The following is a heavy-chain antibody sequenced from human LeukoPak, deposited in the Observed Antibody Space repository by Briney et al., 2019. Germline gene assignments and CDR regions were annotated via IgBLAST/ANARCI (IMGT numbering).Heavy chain of an antibody. CDR3: ARHSTFFGVVIIKGRVRGPFDY. CDR2: INHSGST. Sequence: SETLSLTCAVSGGSISSSNWWSWVRQPPGKGLEWIGEINHSGSTNYNPSLKSRVTISVDTSKNQFSLKLSSVTAADTAVYYCARHSTFFGVVIIKGRVRGPFDYWGQGTPVTVSS. D-gene: IGHD3-3*01. J-gene: IGHJ4*02. CDR1: GGSISSSNW. V-gene: IGHV4-4*02.